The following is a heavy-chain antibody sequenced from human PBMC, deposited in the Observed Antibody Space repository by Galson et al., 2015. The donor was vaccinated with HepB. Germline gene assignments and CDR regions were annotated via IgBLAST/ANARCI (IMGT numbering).Heavy chain of an antibody. J-gene: IGHJ4*02. CDR1: GYSFTSYW. CDR3: ARLPMGYSSGWDSDGTDY. D-gene: IGHD6-19*01. CDR2: IDPSDSYT. V-gene: IGHV5-10-1*01. Sequence: QSGAEVKKPGESLRISCTGSGYSFTSYWISWVRQMPGKGLEWMGRIDPSDSYTNYSPSFQGHVTISADKSISTAYLQWSSLKASDTAMYYCARLPMGYSSGWDSDGTDYWGQGTLITVSS.